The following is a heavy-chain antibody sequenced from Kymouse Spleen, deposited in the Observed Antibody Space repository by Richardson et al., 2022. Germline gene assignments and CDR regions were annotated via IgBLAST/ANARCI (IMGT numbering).Heavy chain of an antibody. V-gene: IGHV3-13*01. D-gene: IGHD3-10*01. CDR3: ARGGGSGSSYYYGMDV. Sequence: EVQLVESGGGLVQPGGSLRLSCAASGFTFSSYDMHWVRQATGKGLEWVSAIGTAGDTYYPGSVKGRFTISRENAKNSLYLQMNSLRAGDTAVYYCARGGGSGSSYYYGMDVWGQGTTVTVSS. J-gene: IGHJ6*02. CDR1: GFTFSSYD. CDR2: IGTAGDT.